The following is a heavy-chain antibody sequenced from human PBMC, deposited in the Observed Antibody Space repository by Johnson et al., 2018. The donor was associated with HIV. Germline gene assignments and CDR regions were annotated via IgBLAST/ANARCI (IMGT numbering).Heavy chain of an antibody. Sequence: EVQLVESGGGLVQPGGSLRLSCAASGFTFSSYWMSWVRQAPGKGLEWVANIKQDGSEKYYVDSVKGRFTIYRDNSKNTLYLQMNSLRAEDTAVYYCAKGGYCSGGSCYPDAFDIWGQGTMVTVSS. J-gene: IGHJ3*02. V-gene: IGHV3-7*02. CDR1: GFTFSSYW. CDR2: IKQDGSEK. D-gene: IGHD2-15*01. CDR3: AKGGYCSGGSCYPDAFDI.